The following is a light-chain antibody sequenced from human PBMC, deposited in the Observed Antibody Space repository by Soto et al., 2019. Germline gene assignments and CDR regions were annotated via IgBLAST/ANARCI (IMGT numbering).Light chain of an antibody. CDR1: SCDVGGYNY. CDR3: ISYATSSTVV. CDR2: DVS. V-gene: IGLV2-14*03. J-gene: IGLJ2*01. Sequence: QSALTQPASVSGSPGQSITISCTGSSCDVGGYNYVSWYQQHPGKVPKLIIYDVSDRPSGVSDRFSGSKSGNTASLTISGLQAEDEADYYCISYATSSTVVFGGGTQLTVL.